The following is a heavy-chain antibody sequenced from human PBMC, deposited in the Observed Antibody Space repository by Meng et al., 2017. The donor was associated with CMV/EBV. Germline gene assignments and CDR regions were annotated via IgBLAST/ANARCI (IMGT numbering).Heavy chain of an antibody. V-gene: IGHV4-34*01. CDR1: GGSFSGYY. J-gene: IGHJ4*02. D-gene: IGHD3-22*01. CDR2: INHSGST. CDR3: ARGRYYYDSSGYAYFDY. Sequence: SQTLSLTCAVYGGSFSGYYWSWIRQPPGKGLEWIGEINHSGSTNYSPSLKSRVTISVDTSKNQFSLKLSSVTAADTAVYYCARGRYYYDSSGYAYFDYWGQGTLVTVSS.